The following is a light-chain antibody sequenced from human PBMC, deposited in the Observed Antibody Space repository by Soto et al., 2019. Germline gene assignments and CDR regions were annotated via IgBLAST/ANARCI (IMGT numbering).Light chain of an antibody. CDR1: SSDVGGYNY. CDR2: DVS. J-gene: IGLJ1*01. CDR3: CSYAGSYTFPYV. V-gene: IGLV2-11*01. Sequence: QSVLTQPRSVSGSPGQSVTISCTGTSSDVGGYNYVSWYQQHPGKAPKLMIYDVSKRPSGAPDRFSGSKSGNTASLTISGLQAEDEADYYCCSYAGSYTFPYVFGTGTKLTVL.